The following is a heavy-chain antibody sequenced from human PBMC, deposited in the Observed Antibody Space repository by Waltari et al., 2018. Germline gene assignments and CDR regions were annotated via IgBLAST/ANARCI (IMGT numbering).Heavy chain of an antibody. CDR3: ARDMHSSSSALGWLDP. J-gene: IGHJ5*02. D-gene: IGHD6-6*01. V-gene: IGHV3-33*01. CDR1: GFPFDSDG. Sequence: QVQLVESGGGVVPSGRALRLSCVSSGFPFDSDGMHWFRQAPGKALEGVAVLWFEGSAKYYAESVNGRVTVSRDNLKNTFYLQLNSLRAEDTAVYYCARDMHSSSSALGWLDPWGQGTLVTVSS. CDR2: LWFEGSAK.